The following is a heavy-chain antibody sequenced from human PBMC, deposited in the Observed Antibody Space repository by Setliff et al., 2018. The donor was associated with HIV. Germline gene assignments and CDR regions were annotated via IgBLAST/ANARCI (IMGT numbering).Heavy chain of an antibody. CDR1: GFTFNSYS. CDR3: ARGYYDSSGYYNALL. D-gene: IGHD3-22*01. V-gene: IGHV3-21*01. J-gene: IGHJ4*02. Sequence: PGGSLRLSCAASGFTFNSYSMNWVRQAPGKGLEWVSSISSSSSYKYYADSVKGRFTISRDNAKNSLYLQMNSLRAEDTAVYYCARGYYDSSGYYNALLWGQGTLVTVSS. CDR2: ISSSSSYK.